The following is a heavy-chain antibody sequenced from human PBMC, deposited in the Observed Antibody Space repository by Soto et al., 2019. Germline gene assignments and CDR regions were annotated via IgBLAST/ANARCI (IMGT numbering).Heavy chain of an antibody. D-gene: IGHD5-12*01. V-gene: IGHV4-59*01. J-gene: IGHJ5*02. CDR2: IYYSGST. CDR3: ARHRDGYNYWFDP. Sequence: SETLSLTCTVSCGSISSYYWSWIRQPPGKGLEWIGYIYYSGSTNYNPSLKSRVTISVDTSKNQFSLKLSSVTAADTAVYYCARHRDGYNYWFDPWGQGTLVTVSS. CDR1: CGSISSYY.